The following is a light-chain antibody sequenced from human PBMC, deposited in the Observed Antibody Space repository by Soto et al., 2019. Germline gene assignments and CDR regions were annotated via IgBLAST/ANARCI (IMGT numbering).Light chain of an antibody. V-gene: IGLV1-40*01. CDR3: QSYDSSLSGYV. CDR1: SSNIGAGYD. Sequence: QSVLTQPPSVSGAPGQRVTIYCTGSSSNIGAGYDVSWYQKLPGTAPKFLIYGNTDRPSGVPDRFSGSKSGTSASLAITGLQAEAEADYYCQSYDSSLSGYVFGTATKVTVL. CDR2: GNT. J-gene: IGLJ1*01.